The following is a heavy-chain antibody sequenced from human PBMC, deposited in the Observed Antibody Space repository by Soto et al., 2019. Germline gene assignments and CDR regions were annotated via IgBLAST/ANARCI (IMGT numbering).Heavy chain of an antibody. D-gene: IGHD1-26*01. V-gene: IGHV4-30-4*01. CDR3: ARQRPTDGRWEFANYYGMDV. Sequence: SETLSLTCTVSGGSISSGDYYWSWIRQPPGKGLEWIGYIFYSGSTYYNPSLKSRVSISVDTSKNQFSLKLSSVTAADTAVYYCARQRPTDGRWEFANYYGMDVWGQGTPVTVSS. CDR1: GGSISSGDYY. CDR2: IFYSGST. J-gene: IGHJ6*02.